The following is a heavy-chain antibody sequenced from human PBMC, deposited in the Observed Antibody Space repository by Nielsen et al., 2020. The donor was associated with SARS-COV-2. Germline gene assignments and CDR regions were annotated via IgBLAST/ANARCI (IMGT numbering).Heavy chain of an antibody. CDR1: GFTFSSYA. Sequence: GGSLRLSCSASGFTFSSYAMHWVRQAPGKGLEYVSAISSNGGSTYYADSVKGRFTISRDNAKNSLHLQMNSLRAEDTAMYYCARDLRRIFTSPEADSWGQGTLVTVSS. CDR2: ISSNGGST. CDR3: ARDLRRIFTSPEADS. J-gene: IGHJ4*02. D-gene: IGHD2-21*01. V-gene: IGHV3-64*04.